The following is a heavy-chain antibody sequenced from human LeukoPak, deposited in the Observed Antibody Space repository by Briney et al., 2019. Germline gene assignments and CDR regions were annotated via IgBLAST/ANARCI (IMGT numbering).Heavy chain of an antibody. CDR1: GYTFIGYY. Sequence: ASVKVSCKASGYTFIGYYMHWVRQAPGQGLEWMGWINPNSGGTNYAQKFQGRVTMTRDTSISTAYMELSRLRSDDTAVYYCARARIAVNWFDPWGQGTLVTVSS. V-gene: IGHV1-2*02. CDR3: ARARIAVNWFDP. J-gene: IGHJ5*02. CDR2: INPNSGGT. D-gene: IGHD6-19*01.